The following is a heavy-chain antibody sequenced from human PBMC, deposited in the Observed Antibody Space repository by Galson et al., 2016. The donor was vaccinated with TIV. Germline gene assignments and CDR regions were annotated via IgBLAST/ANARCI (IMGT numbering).Heavy chain of an antibody. V-gene: IGHV3-30-3*01. Sequence: SLRLSCADTGFTFSRYPMHWVRQAPGKGLEWVAVISYDGSNKYYADSVKGRFTISRDNSKNTLYLQMNSLRAEDTGVYYCAKEVQRRLHYWGQGTLVTVSS. D-gene: IGHD1-1*01. CDR3: AKEVQRRLHY. CDR1: GFTFSRYP. CDR2: ISYDGSNK. J-gene: IGHJ4*02.